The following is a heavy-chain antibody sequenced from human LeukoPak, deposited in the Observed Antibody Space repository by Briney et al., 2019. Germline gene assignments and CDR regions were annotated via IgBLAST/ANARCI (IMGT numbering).Heavy chain of an antibody. D-gene: IGHD6-25*01. CDR3: ARHLGGVHYYYGMDV. Sequence: SETLSLTCTVSGGSISGSSYYWGWIRQPPGKGLEWIGSIYYSGSTYYNPSLKSRVTISVDTSKNQFSLKLSSVTAADTAVYYCARHLGGVHYYYGMDVWGQGTTVTVSS. CDR2: IYYSGST. J-gene: IGHJ6*02. CDR1: GGSISGSSYY. V-gene: IGHV4-39*01.